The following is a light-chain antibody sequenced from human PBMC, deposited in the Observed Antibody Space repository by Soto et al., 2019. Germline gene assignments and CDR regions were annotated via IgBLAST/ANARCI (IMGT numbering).Light chain of an antibody. CDR1: QSISSRF. CDR2: ATS. CDR3: HHYGSSPLYT. V-gene: IGKV3-20*01. J-gene: IGKJ2*01. Sequence: EVVLTQSPGTLSLSPGERATLSCTTTQSISSRFLSWYQQKPRQAPRLIIYATSSTATGIPDRFGGSGSGTDFTLTITRLEPEDFAVYYCHHYGSSPLYTFGQGTKLEIK.